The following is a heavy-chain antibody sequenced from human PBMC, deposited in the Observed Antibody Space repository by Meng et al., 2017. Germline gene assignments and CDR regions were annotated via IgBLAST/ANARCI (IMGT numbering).Heavy chain of an antibody. J-gene: IGHJ4*02. V-gene: IGHV3-15*01. D-gene: IGHD5-12*01. CDR2: IKSKTDGGTT. CDR3: TTSIVATIGGSY. CDR1: GFTFSNAW. Sequence: GGSLRLSCAASGFTFSNAWMSWVRQAPGKGLEWVGRIKSKTDGGTTDYAAPVKGRFTISRDDSKNTLYLQMNSLKTEDTAVYYCTTSIVATIGGSYWGQGTLVTVSS.